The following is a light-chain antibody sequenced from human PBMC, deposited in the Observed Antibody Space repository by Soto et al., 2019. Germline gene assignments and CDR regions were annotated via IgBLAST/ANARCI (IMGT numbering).Light chain of an antibody. CDR3: QQYDIWPPYT. V-gene: IGKV3-15*01. CDR2: DAS. Sequence: EVVMTQSPASLSASPGERFTLSCRASQNIRSSLAWYQQRPGQAPRLLIYDASTRATGIPPRFSGGGSGTEFTVTISSLQSEDFANYYCQQYDIWPPYTFGKGTKVEF. J-gene: IGKJ2*01. CDR1: QNIRSS.